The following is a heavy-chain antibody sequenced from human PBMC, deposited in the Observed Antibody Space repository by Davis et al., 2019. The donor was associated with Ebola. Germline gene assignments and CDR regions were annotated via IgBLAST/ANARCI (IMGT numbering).Heavy chain of an antibody. Sequence: SVKVSCKASGGTFSSYAISWVRQAPGQGLEWMGGIIPIFGTANYAQKFQGRVTITADESTSTAYMELSSLRSEDTAVYYCARSHPEYSTFYYYYGMDVWGQGTTVTVSS. J-gene: IGHJ6*02. CDR3: ARSHPEYSTFYYYYGMDV. CDR1: GGTFSSYA. D-gene: IGHD4-11*01. CDR2: IIPIFGTA. V-gene: IGHV1-69*13.